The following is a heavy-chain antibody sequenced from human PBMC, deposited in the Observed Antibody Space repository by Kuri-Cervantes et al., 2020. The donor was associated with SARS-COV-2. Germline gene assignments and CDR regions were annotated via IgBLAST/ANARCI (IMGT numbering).Heavy chain of an antibody. CDR2: IRSKAYGGTT. CDR1: GFTFGDYA. CDR3: TRDDFWSGYYTS. J-gene: IGHJ5*02. V-gene: IGHV3-49*04. D-gene: IGHD3-3*01. Sequence: GGSLRLSCTASGFTFGDYAMSWVRQAPGKGLGWVGFIRSKAYGGTTEYAASVKGRFTISRDDSKSIAYLQMNSLKTEDTAVYYCTRDDFWSGYYTSWGQGTLVTVSS.